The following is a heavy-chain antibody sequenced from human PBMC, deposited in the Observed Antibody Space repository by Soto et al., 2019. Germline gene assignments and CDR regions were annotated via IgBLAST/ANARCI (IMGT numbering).Heavy chain of an antibody. CDR1: GYTFTSYG. D-gene: IGHD6-19*01. CDR2: ISAYNGNT. CDR3: ARDLAVGLVDY. V-gene: IGHV1-18*01. Sequence: QVQLVQSGAEVKKPGASVKVSCKPSGYTFTSYGISWVRQAPGQGLEWMGWISAYNGNTNYAQKLQGRVTITTDTSTSTEYLELRSLRSDDTVVYYCARDLAVGLVDYWGQGTLVTVSS. J-gene: IGHJ4*02.